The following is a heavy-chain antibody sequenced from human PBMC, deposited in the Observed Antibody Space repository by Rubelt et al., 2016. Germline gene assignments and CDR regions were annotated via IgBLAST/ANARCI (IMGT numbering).Heavy chain of an antibody. CDR3: SRLRGYCTNGVCPPVE. D-gene: IGHD2-8*01. J-gene: IGHJ4*02. CDR2: IRSKANGYGT. V-gene: IGHV3-73*02. Sequence: EVQLVESGGGLVQPGGSLKLSCATSGFSFSDSAIHWVRQTSGKGLEWVGRIRSKANGYGTAYVASVKGRFTISRDDSRNTAYLQMNSLKTEETSVYYCSRLRGYCTNGVCPPVEWGQGTLVTVSS. CDR1: GFSFSDSA.